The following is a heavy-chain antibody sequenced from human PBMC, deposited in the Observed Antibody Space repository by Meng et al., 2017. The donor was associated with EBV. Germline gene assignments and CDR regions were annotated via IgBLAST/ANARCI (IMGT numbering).Heavy chain of an antibody. CDR2: ISAYNGNT. CDR3: ARVRTFAGVIPPEY. D-gene: IGHD3-16*02. J-gene: IGHJ4*02. V-gene: IGHV1-18*01. CDR1: CYLLSRYG. Sequence: GGGVPKPGASLRVSCKASCYLLSRYGISWVRQAPGQGIEWMGWISAYNGNTNYAQKLKGRVTMTTDTSTSTAYMELRSMRSDDTAVYYCARVRTFAGVIPPEYWGQGTLVTVSS.